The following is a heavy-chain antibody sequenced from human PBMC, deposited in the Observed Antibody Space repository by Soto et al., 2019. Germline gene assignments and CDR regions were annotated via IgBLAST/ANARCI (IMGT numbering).Heavy chain of an antibody. V-gene: IGHV3-23*01. CDR3: ARGGGYCTPTSCAIDS. J-gene: IGHJ4*02. D-gene: IGHD2-8*01. CDR2: VSLTGDRT. Sequence: GGSLRLSCVASRFSFSSYEMSWVRQAAGKGLEWVSRVSLTGDRTNYAGSVKGRFTVSRDNFKNTLYLEMDSLRPGDTAIYYCARGGGYCTPTSCAIDSWGRGTPVTSPQ. CDR1: RFSFSSYE.